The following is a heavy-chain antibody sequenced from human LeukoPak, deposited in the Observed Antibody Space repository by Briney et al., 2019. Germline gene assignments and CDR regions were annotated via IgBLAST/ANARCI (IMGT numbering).Heavy chain of an antibody. CDR3: ARGVREGFWESSGYYFDY. V-gene: IGHV4-31*03. Sequence: PSETLSLTCTVSGGSITSGGYYWSWIRQHPGKGLEWIGNIYYSGSTYYSPSLKSRVTISVDTSKKQFSLKLSSMTAADTAVYYCARGVREGFWESSGYYFDYWGQGTLVTVSS. CDR1: GGSITSGGYY. D-gene: IGHD3-22*01. CDR2: IYYSGST. J-gene: IGHJ4*02.